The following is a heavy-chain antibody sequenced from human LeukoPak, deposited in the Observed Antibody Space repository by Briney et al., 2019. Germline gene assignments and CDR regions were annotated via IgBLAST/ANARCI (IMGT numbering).Heavy chain of an antibody. V-gene: IGHV4-4*07. Sequence: SETLSLTCTVSGGSISSYYWSWIRQPAGKGLEWIGRIYTSGSTNYNPSLKSRVTMSVDTSKNQFSLKLSSVTAADTAVYYCAGIGYDILTGYQYDAFDIWGQGTMVTVSS. CDR2: IYTSGST. CDR3: AGIGYDILTGYQYDAFDI. CDR1: GGSISSYY. D-gene: IGHD3-9*01. J-gene: IGHJ3*02.